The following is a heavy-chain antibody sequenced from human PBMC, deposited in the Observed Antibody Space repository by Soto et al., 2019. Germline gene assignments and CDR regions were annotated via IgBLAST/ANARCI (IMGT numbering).Heavy chain of an antibody. J-gene: IGHJ3*02. V-gene: IGHV1-69*01. D-gene: IGHD3-10*01. CDR2: IIPIFGTA. CDR3: ATYYYGSGSYSTGDAFDI. Sequence: QVQLVQSGAEVKKPGSSVKVSCKASGGTFSSYAISWVRQAPGQELEWMGGIIPIFGTANYAQKFQGRVTITADESTSTAYMELSSLRSEDTAVYYCATYYYGSGSYSTGDAFDIWGQGTMVTVSS. CDR1: GGTFSSYA.